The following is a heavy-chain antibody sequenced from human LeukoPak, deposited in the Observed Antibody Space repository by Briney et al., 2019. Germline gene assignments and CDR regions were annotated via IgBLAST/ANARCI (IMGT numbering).Heavy chain of an antibody. CDR2: ISYDGSNK. D-gene: IGHD6-13*01. J-gene: IGHJ4*02. CDR1: GFTFSSYG. Sequence: PGRSLRLSCAPSGFTFSSYGMHWVRQAPGKGLEWVAVISYDGSNKYYADSVKGRFTISRDNPKDTLYLQMNSLRTEDTALYYCAQDRGGQQQLIQGFAYWGQGTLVTVSS. V-gene: IGHV3-30*18. CDR3: AQDRGGQQQLIQGFAY.